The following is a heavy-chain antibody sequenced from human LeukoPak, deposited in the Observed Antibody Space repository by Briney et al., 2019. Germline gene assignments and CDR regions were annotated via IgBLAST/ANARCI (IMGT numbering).Heavy chain of an antibody. CDR1: GYTFTSYD. CDR3: ARGDEYSSGWYFDY. D-gene: IGHD6-19*01. Sequence: ASVKVSCTASGYTFTSYDINWVRQATGQGLEWMGWMNPNSGNTGYAQKFQGRVTMTRNTSISTAYMELSSLRSEDTAVYYCARGDEYSSGWYFDYWGQGTLVTVSS. J-gene: IGHJ4*02. CDR2: MNPNSGNT. V-gene: IGHV1-8*01.